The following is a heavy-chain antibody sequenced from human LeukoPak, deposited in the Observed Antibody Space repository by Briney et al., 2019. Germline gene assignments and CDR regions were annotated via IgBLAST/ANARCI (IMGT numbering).Heavy chain of an antibody. Sequence: GRSLRLSCAASGFTFSSYDMHWVRQAPGKGLEWVAVIWYDGSNKYYADSVKGRFTISGDNSKNTLYLQMNSLRAEDTAVYYCAKGPGGYSSGYYPQTYYFDYWGQGTLVTVSS. D-gene: IGHD3-22*01. CDR1: GFTFSSYD. CDR2: IWYDGSNK. CDR3: AKGPGGYSSGYYPQTYYFDY. J-gene: IGHJ4*02. V-gene: IGHV3-33*06.